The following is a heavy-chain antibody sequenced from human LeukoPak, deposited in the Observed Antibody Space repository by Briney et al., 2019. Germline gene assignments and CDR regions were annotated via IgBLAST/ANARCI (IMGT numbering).Heavy chain of an antibody. Sequence: ASVKVSCKASGYSFTGHYMHWVRQAPGQGLEWMGWINPKSGGTNYAQKFQGRVTMTRDTSISTAYMDMSSLRSDDTAVYYCARGVYSSSWVDYWGQGTLVTVSS. V-gene: IGHV1-2*02. CDR1: GYSFTGHY. CDR2: INPKSGGT. J-gene: IGHJ4*02. CDR3: ARGVYSSSWVDY. D-gene: IGHD6-13*01.